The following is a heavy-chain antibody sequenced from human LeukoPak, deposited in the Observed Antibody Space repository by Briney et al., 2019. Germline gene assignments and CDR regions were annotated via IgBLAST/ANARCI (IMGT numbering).Heavy chain of an antibody. CDR3: ASTPRYSGSYGSSFDY. D-gene: IGHD1-26*01. V-gene: IGHV5-51*01. Sequence: GESLMISCKGSGYSTNTYWIGWVRQMPGKGLEWMGIIYPGDSDTRYSPSFQGQVTISADKSISTAYLQWSSLKASDTAMYYCASTPRYSGSYGSSFDYWGQGTLVTVSS. CDR2: IYPGDSDT. J-gene: IGHJ4*02. CDR1: GYSTNTYW.